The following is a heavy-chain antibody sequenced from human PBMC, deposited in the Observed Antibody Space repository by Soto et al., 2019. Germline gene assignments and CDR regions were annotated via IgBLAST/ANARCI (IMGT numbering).Heavy chain of an antibody. CDR3: DIVDNYVAAAPLDD. CDR1: GYIFVNYG. Sequence: QVQLVQSGDEVRKPGSSVKVSCKASGYIFVNYGIAWVRQAPGQGLEWMGWISPYSGNTHYASKVQGRLTMTTDTSTSTACMDLVGLTSDDTDVYYCDIVDNYVAAAPLDDWGQGTTVTVSS. J-gene: IGHJ6*02. CDR2: ISPYSGNT. D-gene: IGHD3-16*01. V-gene: IGHV1-18*01.